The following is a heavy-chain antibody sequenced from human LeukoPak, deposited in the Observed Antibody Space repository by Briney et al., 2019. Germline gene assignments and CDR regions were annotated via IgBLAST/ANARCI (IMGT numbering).Heavy chain of an antibody. J-gene: IGHJ6*03. D-gene: IGHD3-10*01. CDR2: IYYSWST. V-gene: IGHV4-31*03. Sequence: SETLSLTCTVSGGSISSGGYYWSWVRQQPGKGVEWIGYIYYSWSTYYNPSLKSRVTISLDTSKNQFSLKLSSVTAADTAVYYCASGASKNYYYYMDVWGKGTTVTVSS. CDR1: GGSISSGGYY. CDR3: ASGASKNYYYYMDV.